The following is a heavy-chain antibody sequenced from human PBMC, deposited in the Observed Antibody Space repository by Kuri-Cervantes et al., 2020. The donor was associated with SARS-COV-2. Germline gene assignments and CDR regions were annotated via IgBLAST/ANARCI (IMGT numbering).Heavy chain of an antibody. Sequence: SETLSLTCTVSGGSISSYYWSWIRQPAGKGLEWVGRIYYSGSTYYNPSLKSRVTISVDTSKNQFSLKLSSVTAADTAVYYCARQGVVAVAGVDYWGQGTLVTVSS. J-gene: IGHJ4*02. CDR1: GGSISSYY. V-gene: IGHV4-59*05. D-gene: IGHD6-19*01. CDR2: IYYSGST. CDR3: ARQGVVAVAGVDY.